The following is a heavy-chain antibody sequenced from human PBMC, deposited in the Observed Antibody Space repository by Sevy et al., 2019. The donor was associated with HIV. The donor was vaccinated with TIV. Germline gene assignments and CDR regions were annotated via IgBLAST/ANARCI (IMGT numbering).Heavy chain of an antibody. Sequence: GGSLSLSCAASGFSVINQYMSWVRQAPGKGLECVSTIYGNDDTDYADSVKGRFTISRDISKNMLYLQMNSLRAEDTAIYFCTTERHNRFQYWGQGTLVTVSS. D-gene: IGHD1-1*01. V-gene: IGHV3-53*01. CDR3: TTERHNRFQY. CDR2: IYGNDDT. J-gene: IGHJ4*02. CDR1: GFSVINQY.